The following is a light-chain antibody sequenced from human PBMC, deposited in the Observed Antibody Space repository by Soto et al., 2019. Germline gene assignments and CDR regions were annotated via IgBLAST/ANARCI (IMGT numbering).Light chain of an antibody. J-gene: IGKJ2*01. CDR1: QGNNSY. CDR3: QQYDDWPPFT. Sequence: IQLTQSPSSLSASVGDRVTITCRASQGNNSYVAWYQHKSGKAPKLLIYGASTLQSGVPSRFSGSGSGTDFTLTISSLQPEDFATYYCQQYDDWPPFTFGQGTRLDI. V-gene: IGKV1-9*01. CDR2: GAS.